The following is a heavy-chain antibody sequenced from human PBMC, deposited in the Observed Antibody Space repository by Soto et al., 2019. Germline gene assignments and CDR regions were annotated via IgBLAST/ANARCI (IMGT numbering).Heavy chain of an antibody. CDR3: ARGSATIVSYYFDY. CDR2: INHSGST. D-gene: IGHD1-26*01. J-gene: IGHJ4*02. CDR1: GGSFSGYY. V-gene: IGHV4-34*01. Sequence: SETLSLTCAVYGGSFSGYYWSWIRQPPGKGLEWIGEINHSGSTNYNPSLKSRVTISVDTSKNQFSLKLSSVTAADTAVYYCARGSATIVSYYFDYWGQGTLVTVSS.